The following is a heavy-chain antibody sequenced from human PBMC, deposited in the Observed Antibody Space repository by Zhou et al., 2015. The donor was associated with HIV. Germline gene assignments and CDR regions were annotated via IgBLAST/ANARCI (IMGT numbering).Heavy chain of an antibody. CDR3: ARQGAYDSGDYYGAFDI. D-gene: IGHD3-22*01. Sequence: QLQVVQSGAEVKTPGSSVKVSCTVSGGTFSRYAISWVRQAPGQGLEWMGGIIPMFGTPNYAQKFQGRITISADDSTRTSYMDLSGLRFEDTAVYYCARQGAYDSGDYYGAFDIWGQGDNGHRLF. CDR2: IIPMFGTP. CDR1: GGTFSRYA. J-gene: IGHJ3*02. V-gene: IGHV1-69*01.